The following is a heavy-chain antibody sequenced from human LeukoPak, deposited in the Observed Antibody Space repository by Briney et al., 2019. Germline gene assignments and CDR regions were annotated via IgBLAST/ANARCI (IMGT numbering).Heavy chain of an antibody. CDR2: IRYVGSNK. D-gene: IGHD3-10*01. V-gene: IGHV3-30*02. Sequence: PGGSLRLSCAASGFTFSSYWMSWVRQAPGKGLEWVAFIRYVGSNKYYADSVKGRFTISRDNSKNTLYLQMNSVRAEDTAVYYCAKSPPSSSVLLRFGELLWGDYFDYWGQGTLVTVSS. CDR1: GFTFSSYW. CDR3: AKSPPSSSVLLRFGELLWGDYFDY. J-gene: IGHJ4*02.